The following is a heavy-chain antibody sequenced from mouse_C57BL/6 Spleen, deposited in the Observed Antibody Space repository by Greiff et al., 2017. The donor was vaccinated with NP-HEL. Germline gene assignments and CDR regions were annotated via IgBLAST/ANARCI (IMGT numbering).Heavy chain of an antibody. CDR2: ISDGGSYT. CDR3: ARDELLPFDY. D-gene: IGHD2-12*01. CDR1: GFTFSSYA. V-gene: IGHV5-4*01. J-gene: IGHJ2*01. Sequence: EVKLMESGGGLVKPGGSLKLSCAASGFTFSSYAMSWVRQTPEKRLEWVATISDGGSYTYYPDNVKGRFTISRDNAKNNLYLQMSHLKSEDTAMYYCARDELLPFDYWGQGTTLTVSS.